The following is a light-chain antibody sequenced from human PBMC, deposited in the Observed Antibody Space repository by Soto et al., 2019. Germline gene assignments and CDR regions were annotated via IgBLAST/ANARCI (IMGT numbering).Light chain of an antibody. Sequence: QSVLTQPPSASGSPGQSVTISCTGSTSDVGIYNYVSWYQQHPGEAPKLMLYEVSKRPSGVPDRFSGSKSGNTASLTVSGLQADDEADYYCSSYAGSNTFVFGNGTKVTVL. V-gene: IGLV2-8*01. CDR2: EVS. CDR3: SSYAGSNTFV. CDR1: TSDVGIYNY. J-gene: IGLJ1*01.